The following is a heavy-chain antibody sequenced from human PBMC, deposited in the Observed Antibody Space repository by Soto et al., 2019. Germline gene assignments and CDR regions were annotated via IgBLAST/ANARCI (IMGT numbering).Heavy chain of an antibody. J-gene: IGHJ6*02. CDR2: IYYSGST. D-gene: IGHD3-3*01. CDR1: GGSISSYY. V-gene: IGHV4-59*01. Sequence: PSETLSLTCTVSGGSISSYYWSWIRQPPGKGLEWIGYIYYSGSTNYNPSLKSRVTISVDTSKNQFSLKLSSVTAADTAVYYCARDHTYYAFWSALNYYRIDVWGQGTPVTVSS. CDR3: ARDHTYYAFWSALNYYRIDV.